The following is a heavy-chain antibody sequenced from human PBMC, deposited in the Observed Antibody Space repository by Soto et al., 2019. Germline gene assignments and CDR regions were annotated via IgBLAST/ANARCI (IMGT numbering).Heavy chain of an antibody. J-gene: IGHJ4*02. D-gene: IGHD5-18*01. Sequence: SETLSLTCAVYGGSFSGYYWSWIRQPPGKGLEWIGEINHSGSTNYNPSLKSRVTISVDTSKNQFSLKLSSVTAADTAVYYCARGLLFFGYSYGRYRAHFDYWGQGTLVTVSS. CDR2: INHSGST. V-gene: IGHV4-34*01. CDR1: GGSFSGYY. CDR3: ARGLLFFGYSYGRYRAHFDY.